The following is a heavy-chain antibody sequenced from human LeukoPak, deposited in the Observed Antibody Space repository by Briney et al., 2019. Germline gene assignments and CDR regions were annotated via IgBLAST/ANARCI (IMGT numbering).Heavy chain of an antibody. CDR3: ARVGVGTFDY. CDR2: IYTSGST. CDR1: GGSISSGSYY. J-gene: IGHJ4*02. Sequence: PSETLSLTCTVSGGSISSGSYYWRWIRQPAGKGLEWIGRIYTSGSTNYNPSLKSRVTISVDTSKNQFSLKLSSVTAADTAVYYCARVGVGTFDYWGQGTLVSVSS. D-gene: IGHD3-3*01. V-gene: IGHV4-61*02.